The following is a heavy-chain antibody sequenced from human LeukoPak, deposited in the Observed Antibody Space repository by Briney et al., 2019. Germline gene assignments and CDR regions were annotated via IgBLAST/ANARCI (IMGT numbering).Heavy chain of an antibody. CDR1: GFTFSSYG. Sequence: GGSLRLSCAASGFTFSSYGMSWVRQAPGKGLEWVSNNADSVKGRFTISRDNSKNTLYLQMNSLRAEDTAVYYCANREGAAGSSFDYWGQGTLVTVSS. D-gene: IGHD6-13*01. V-gene: IGHV3-23*01. J-gene: IGHJ4*02. CDR3: ANREGAAGSSFDY.